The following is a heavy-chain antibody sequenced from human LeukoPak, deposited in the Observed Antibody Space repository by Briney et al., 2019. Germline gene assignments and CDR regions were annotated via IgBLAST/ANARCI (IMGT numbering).Heavy chain of an antibody. CDR3: VRSKVVAEAGKSWFDP. D-gene: IGHD6-13*01. CDR1: GFSFSKYW. CDR2: ISQDGSQK. V-gene: IGHV3-7*01. Sequence: GGSLRLSCAASGFSFSKYWMNWVRKAPGKGLEWVATISQDGSQKYLADFVKGRFTISRDNARNSLYLQMSSLRGDDTAVYYCVRSKVVAEAGKSWFDPWGQGTRVTVTS. J-gene: IGHJ5*01.